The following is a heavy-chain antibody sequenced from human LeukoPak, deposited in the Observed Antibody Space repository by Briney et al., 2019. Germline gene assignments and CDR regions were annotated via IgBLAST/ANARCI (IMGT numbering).Heavy chain of an antibody. D-gene: IGHD3-3*01. J-gene: IGHJ3*02. CDR2: IIPIFGTA. CDR3: ARDARITIFGVVIPDAFDI. V-gene: IGHV1-69*13. CDR1: GGTFSGYA. Sequence: ASVKVSCKASGGTFSGYAISWVRQAPGQGLEWMGGIIPIFGTANYAQKFQGRVTITADEATSTAYMELNSLRSEDTAVYYCARDARITIFGVVIPDAFDIWGQGTMVTVSS.